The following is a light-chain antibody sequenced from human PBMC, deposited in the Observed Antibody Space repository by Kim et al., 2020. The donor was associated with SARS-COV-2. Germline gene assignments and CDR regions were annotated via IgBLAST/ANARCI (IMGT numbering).Light chain of an antibody. CDR1: SSNIGSNS. J-gene: IGLJ1*01. CDR3: AAWDGGLTVHV. Sequence: ELTQPPSASGTPGQKVTISCSGSSSNIGSNSVNWYQQLPGTAPKLLMYSNNQRPSGVPDRFSGSRSGTSASLAISGLQSEDEADYYCAAWDGGLTVHVFGTGTKVAVL. V-gene: IGLV1-44*01. CDR2: SNN.